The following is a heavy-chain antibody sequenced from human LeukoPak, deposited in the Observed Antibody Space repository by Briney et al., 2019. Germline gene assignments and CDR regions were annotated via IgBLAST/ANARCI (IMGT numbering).Heavy chain of an antibody. CDR3: ARSGVVIDGYNFNY. J-gene: IGHJ4*02. Sequence: ASVKVSCKASGYTFTGYYMHWVRQAPGQGLEWMGWINPNSGGTNYAQKFQGRVTMTRDTSISTAYMELSRLRSDDTGVYYCARSGVVIDGYNFNYWGQGTLVTVSS. CDR2: INPNSGGT. V-gene: IGHV1-2*02. D-gene: IGHD5-24*01. CDR1: GYTFTGYY.